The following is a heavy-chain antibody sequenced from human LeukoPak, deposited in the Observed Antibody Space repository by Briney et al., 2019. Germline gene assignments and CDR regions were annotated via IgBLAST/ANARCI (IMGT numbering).Heavy chain of an antibody. V-gene: IGHV1-2*06. CDR3: AREGIKVRGNDY. J-gene: IGHJ4*02. Sequence: ASVKASCKASGYTFTGYYMHWVRQAPGQGLEWMGRINPNSGGTNYAQKFQGRVTMTRDTSISTAYMELSRLRSDDTAVYYCAREGIKVRGNDYWGQGTLVTVSS. CDR1: GYTFTGYY. D-gene: IGHD3-10*01. CDR2: INPNSGGT.